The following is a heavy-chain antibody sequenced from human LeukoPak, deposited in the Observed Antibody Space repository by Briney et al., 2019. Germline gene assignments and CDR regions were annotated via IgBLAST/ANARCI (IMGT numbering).Heavy chain of an antibody. CDR1: GGTFSSYA. CDR2: IIPILGIA. D-gene: IGHD3-22*01. Sequence: GSSVKVSCKASGGTFSSYAISWVRQAPGQGLEWMGRIIPILGIANYAQKFQGRVTITADKSTSTAYMELSSLRSEGTAVYYCARGVYYYDSSGYTGGWFDPWGQGTLVTVSS. V-gene: IGHV1-69*04. CDR3: ARGVYYYDSSGYTGGWFDP. J-gene: IGHJ5*02.